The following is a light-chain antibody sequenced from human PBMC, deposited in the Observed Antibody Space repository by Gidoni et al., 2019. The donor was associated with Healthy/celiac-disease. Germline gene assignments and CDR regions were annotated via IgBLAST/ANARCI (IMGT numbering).Light chain of an antibody. CDR3: QQYNGYPLT. CDR1: QSINPW. Sequence: DIQMTQSPSTLSASVGDRVTITCRASQSINPWLAWYQQKPGKAPKLLMYEASTLESGVPSRFSGSGSETEFTLIITGLHPDDFATYYCQQYNGYPLTFGGGTKVEIK. CDR2: EAS. J-gene: IGKJ4*01. V-gene: IGKV1-5*03.